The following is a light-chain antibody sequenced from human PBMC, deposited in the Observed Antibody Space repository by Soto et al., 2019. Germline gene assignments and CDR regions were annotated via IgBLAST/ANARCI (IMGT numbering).Light chain of an antibody. CDR2: GAS. V-gene: IGKV3-20*01. CDR3: QQYDSSPRT. Sequence: EIVLTQSPATLSLSPGERATLSCRASPSVTNYLAWYQQKPGQPPRLLIYGASSRATGIPDRFSGSGSGTDFTLTISRLEPEDFAVYYCQQYDSSPRTFGQGTKVDIK. J-gene: IGKJ1*01. CDR1: PSVTNY.